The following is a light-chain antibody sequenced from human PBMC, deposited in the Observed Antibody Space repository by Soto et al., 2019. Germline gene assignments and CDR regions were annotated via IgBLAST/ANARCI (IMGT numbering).Light chain of an antibody. V-gene: IGLV4-69*01. CDR3: QTWGTGIVV. J-gene: IGLJ2*01. CDR1: SGHSNYA. Sequence: QLVLTQSPSASASLGASVKVTCTLSSGHSNYAIAWHQQQPEKGPRYLMKLNSDGSHTKGDGIPDRFSGSSSEAERYLTISSLQSDDEADYSCQTWGTGIVVFGGGTKLTVL. CDR2: LNSDGSH.